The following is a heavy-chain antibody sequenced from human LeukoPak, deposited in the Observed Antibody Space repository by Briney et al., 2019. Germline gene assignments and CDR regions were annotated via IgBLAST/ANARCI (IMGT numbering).Heavy chain of an antibody. CDR2: INPNNGGT. D-gene: IGHD2-2*01. CDR3: ARDTCSSTSCSSGP. Sequence: GSVEVSCNASGYTFSSYYMHWVRRAPGQGLEWMGWINPNNGGTNYAQKFQGRVTMTRDTSISTAFMELSRLRSDDTAVYYCARDTCSSTSCSSGPWGQGTLVTVSS. CDR1: GYTFSSYY. V-gene: IGHV1-2*02. J-gene: IGHJ5*02.